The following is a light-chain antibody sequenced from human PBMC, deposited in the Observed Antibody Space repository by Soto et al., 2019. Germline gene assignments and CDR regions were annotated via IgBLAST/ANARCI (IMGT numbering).Light chain of an antibody. CDR2: DVS. CDR3: QQYHRYST. CDR1: QNINAW. Sequence: DIQMTQAPSTLSASVGDSVTISCRASQNINAWLDWYQQKPGKAPKLLIYDVSTLDSGVPSRFSGSASGTEFTLTINNLESDDFATYYCQQYHRYSTFGQGTKVDIK. V-gene: IGKV1-5*01. J-gene: IGKJ1*01.